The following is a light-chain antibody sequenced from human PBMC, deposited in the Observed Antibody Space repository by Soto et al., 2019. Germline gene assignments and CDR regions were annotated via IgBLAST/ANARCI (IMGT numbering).Light chain of an antibody. CDR2: GAS. Sequence: EIVLTHSPGTLSLSPGERAALSCRTSQSVSSSYLAWYQQKPGQAPRLLIYGASARATGIPARFTGSGSGTPSSLGITIPQFEDLALDYFQQYHNLWTCGQGTKVDI. V-gene: IGKV3-20*01. CDR3: QQYHNLWT. J-gene: IGKJ1*01. CDR1: QSVSSSY.